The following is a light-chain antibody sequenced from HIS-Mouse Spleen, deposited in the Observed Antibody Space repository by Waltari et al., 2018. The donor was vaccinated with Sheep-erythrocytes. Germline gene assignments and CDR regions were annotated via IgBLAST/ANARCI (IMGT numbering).Light chain of an antibody. Sequence: QSALTQPRSVSGSPGPSVTISRPGTSRDVGGLNFVSGYQQHPGKAPKLMIYDVSKRPSGVPDRFSGSKSGNTASLTISGLQAEDEADYYCCSYAGSYTLVFGGGTKLTVL. CDR2: DVS. CDR1: SRDVGGLNF. V-gene: IGLV2-11*01. J-gene: IGLJ2*01. CDR3: CSYAGSYTLV.